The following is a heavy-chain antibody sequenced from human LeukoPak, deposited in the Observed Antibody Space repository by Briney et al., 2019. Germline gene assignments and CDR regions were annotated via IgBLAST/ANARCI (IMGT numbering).Heavy chain of an antibody. CDR2: ISGSGGST. Sequence: GGSLRLSCAASGFTFSSYAMSWVRQAPGKGLEWVSVISGSGGSTYYADSVKGRFTITRDNSKNTLYLQMNSLRAEDTAVYYCAKDRGPDSGAFDYWGQGTLVTVSS. V-gene: IGHV3-23*01. CDR3: AKDRGPDSGAFDY. J-gene: IGHJ4*02. CDR1: GFTFSSYA. D-gene: IGHD5-12*01.